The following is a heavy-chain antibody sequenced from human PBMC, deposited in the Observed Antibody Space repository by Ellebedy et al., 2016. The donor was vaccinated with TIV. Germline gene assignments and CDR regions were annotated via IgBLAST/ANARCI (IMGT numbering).Heavy chain of an antibody. CDR2: IYYSGST. V-gene: IGHV4-59*01. D-gene: IGHD2-2*01. Sequence: SETLSLXXTVSGGSISSYYWSWIRQPPGKGLEWIGYIYYSGSTNYNPSLKSRVTISVDTSKNQFSLKLSSVTAADTAVYYCARAIVVVPAAIGYYFDYWGQGTLVTVSS. CDR3: ARAIVVVPAAIGYYFDY. J-gene: IGHJ4*02. CDR1: GGSISSYY.